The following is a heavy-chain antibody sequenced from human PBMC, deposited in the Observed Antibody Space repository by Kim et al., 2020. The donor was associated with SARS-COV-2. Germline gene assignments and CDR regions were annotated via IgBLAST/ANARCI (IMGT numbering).Heavy chain of an antibody. CDR1: GFTFSDCS. Sequence: GGSLRLSCAASGFTFSDCSMSWIRQAPGKGLEWISYITCSASTIYYSDSMRGRITVSRDNAKNSLYLQMNSLRADDTAVYYCARGSLWGGDYWGQGTLVTVSS. CDR3: ARGSLWGGDY. CDR2: ITCSASTI. V-gene: IGHV3-11*01. D-gene: IGHD3-10*01. J-gene: IGHJ4*02.